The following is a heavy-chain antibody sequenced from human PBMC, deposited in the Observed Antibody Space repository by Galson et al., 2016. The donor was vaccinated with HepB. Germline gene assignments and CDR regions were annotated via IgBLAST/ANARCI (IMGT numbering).Heavy chain of an antibody. CDR2: IIPMFGTP. CDR3: ARDLWDGYSPWALGY. J-gene: IGHJ4*02. D-gene: IGHD5-24*01. Sequence: SVKVSCKASGGTFSSFAISWVRQAPGHGPEWMGGIIPMFGTPNYAQNFQGRVTITADESTSTAYMELGSLTSEDTAVYYCARDLWDGYSPWALGYWGQGSLVNVSS. CDR1: GGTFSSFA. V-gene: IGHV1-69*13.